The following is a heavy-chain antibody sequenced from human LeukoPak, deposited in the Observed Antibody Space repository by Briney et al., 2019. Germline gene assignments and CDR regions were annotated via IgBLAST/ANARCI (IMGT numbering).Heavy chain of an antibody. CDR1: GFTFSRSW. J-gene: IGHJ3*02. Sequence: GGSLRLSCAASGFTFSRSWMSWVRQAPGKGLEWVANIKEDGSEKNYVDSVKGRFTISRDNTKNSLFLQMNSLRVEDTAVYYCARHTYSSSSGFDIWGQGTMVTVSS. D-gene: IGHD6-13*01. CDR3: ARHTYSSSSGFDI. CDR2: IKEDGSEK. V-gene: IGHV3-7*01.